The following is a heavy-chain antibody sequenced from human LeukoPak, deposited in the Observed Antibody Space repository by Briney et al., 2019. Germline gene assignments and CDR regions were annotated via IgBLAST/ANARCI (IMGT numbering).Heavy chain of an antibody. D-gene: IGHD5-24*01. J-gene: IGHJ4*02. Sequence: PSETLSLTCAVYGGSFSGYYWRWLRQPPGKGLEWIGEINHSGSTNYNPSLKSRVTISVDTSKNQSSLKLSSVTAADTAVYYCARSIQMATIRSHYFDYWGQGTLVTASS. V-gene: IGHV4-34*01. CDR3: ARSIQMATIRSHYFDY. CDR2: INHSGST. CDR1: GGSFSGYY.